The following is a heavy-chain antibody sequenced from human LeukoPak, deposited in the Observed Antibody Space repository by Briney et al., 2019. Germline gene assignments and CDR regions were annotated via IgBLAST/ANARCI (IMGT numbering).Heavy chain of an antibody. CDR2: IRYDGSNK. Sequence: GGSLRLSCAASGFTFSSYGMHWVRQAPGKGLEWVAFIRYDGSNKYYADSVKGRFTISRDNSKNTLYLQMNSLRAEDTAVYYCARYPGPRPHLDYWGQGTLVTVSS. CDR3: ARYPGPRPHLDY. D-gene: IGHD2-2*02. CDR1: GFTFSSYG. J-gene: IGHJ4*02. V-gene: IGHV3-30*02.